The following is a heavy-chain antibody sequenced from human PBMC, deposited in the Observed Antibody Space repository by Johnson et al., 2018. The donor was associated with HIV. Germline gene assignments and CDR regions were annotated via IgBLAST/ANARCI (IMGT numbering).Heavy chain of an antibody. CDR3: ARVRVWFRDFDAFDI. CDR2: ISYDGSNK. J-gene: IGHJ3*02. CDR1: GFTFSSYA. Sequence: VQLVESGGGVVQPGRSLRLSCAASGFTFSSYAMHWVRQAPGKGLEWVAVISYDGSNKYYADSMKGRFTISRDNSQNTLYLQMNSLRAEDTAVYYGARVRVWFRDFDAFDIWGQGTMVTVSS. D-gene: IGHD3-10*01. V-gene: IGHV3-30*04.